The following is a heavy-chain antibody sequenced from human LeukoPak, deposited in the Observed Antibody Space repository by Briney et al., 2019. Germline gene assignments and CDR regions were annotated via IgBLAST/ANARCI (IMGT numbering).Heavy chain of an antibody. CDR3: ARERSSGYNDAFDI. CDR2: IKPDGGET. D-gene: IGHD3-22*01. J-gene: IGHJ3*02. CDR1: GFTFSNYW. Sequence: GGSLRLSCATSGFTFSNYWMNWVRQAPGKGLEWVANIKPDGGETYYVDSVKGRFTISRDNAKSSLYLQMNSLRAEDTAVYYCARERSSGYNDAFDIWGQGTMVTVSS. V-gene: IGHV3-7*01.